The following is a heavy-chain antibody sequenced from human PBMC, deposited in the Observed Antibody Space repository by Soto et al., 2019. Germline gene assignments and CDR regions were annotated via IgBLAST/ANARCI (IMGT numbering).Heavy chain of an antibody. CDR1: GFALSSYW. Sequence: EVQLVESGGGLVQPGGSLRLSCAASGFALSSYWMTWVRQAPGKGLEWVASIDNYGSEIHYVGSVKGRFTISRDNAKNSVYLQMNSLRAEDSAMYYCATYSGYALPMDVWGKGPTVTVSS. V-gene: IGHV3-7*01. D-gene: IGHD5-12*01. CDR2: IDNYGSEI. J-gene: IGHJ6*03. CDR3: ATYSGYALPMDV.